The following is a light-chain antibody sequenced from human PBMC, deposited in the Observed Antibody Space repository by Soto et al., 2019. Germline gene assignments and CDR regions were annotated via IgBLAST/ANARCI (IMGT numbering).Light chain of an antibody. CDR2: EVS. Sequence: QSALTQPPSASGSPGQSVTISCTGTSSEDGGYNYGSWYQPHPGTAPKLMIYEVSKRPSGVPDRFSGSKSGNTASLTVSGLQAEDEADYYCSAYAGSNNWVFGGGTKLTVL. CDR1: SSEDGGYNY. CDR3: SAYAGSNNWV. J-gene: IGLJ2*01. V-gene: IGLV2-8*01.